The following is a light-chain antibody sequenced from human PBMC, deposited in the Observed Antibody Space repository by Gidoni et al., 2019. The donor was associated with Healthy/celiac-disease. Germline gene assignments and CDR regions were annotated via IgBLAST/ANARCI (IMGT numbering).Light chain of an antibody. V-gene: IGKV1-8*01. CDR1: QGISSY. CDR3: QQYYSYPRT. J-gene: IGKJ1*01. Sequence: AIRMTQSPSSFSASTGDRVTITCRASQGISSYLDWYQQKPGKAPKLLIYAASTLQSGVPPRFSGSGSGTDFTLTISGLQSEDFANYYCQQYYSYPRTFGQGTKVEIK. CDR2: AAS.